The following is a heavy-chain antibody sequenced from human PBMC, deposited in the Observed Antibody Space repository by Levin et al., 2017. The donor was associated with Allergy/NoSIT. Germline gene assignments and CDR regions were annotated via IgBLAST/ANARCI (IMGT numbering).Heavy chain of an antibody. CDR3: ARATNHYYGRGFDY. J-gene: IGHJ4*02. Sequence: SGPTLVKPTQTLTLTCTFSGFSLTTSGMCVSWIRQPPGNALEWLARIDWDDDKYYSTSLKTRHTISRDTSKNQVVLTMTSMDPVDTATYYCARATNHYYGRGFDYWGQGTPVTVSS. D-gene: IGHD3-10*01. CDR1: GFSLTTSGMC. CDR2: IDWDDDK. V-gene: IGHV2-70*11.